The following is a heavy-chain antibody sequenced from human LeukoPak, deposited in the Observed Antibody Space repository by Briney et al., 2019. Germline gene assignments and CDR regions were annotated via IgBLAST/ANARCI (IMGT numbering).Heavy chain of an antibody. D-gene: IGHD4-17*01. CDR2: INHSGST. Sequence: SETLSLTCAVYGGSFSGYYWSWIRQPPGKGLEWIGEINHSGSTNYNPSLKSRVTISVDTSKNQFSLKLSSVIAADTAVYYCARGSTVTTDYFDYWGQGTLVTVSS. CDR3: ARGSTVTTDYFDY. CDR1: GGSFSGYY. V-gene: IGHV4-34*01. J-gene: IGHJ4*02.